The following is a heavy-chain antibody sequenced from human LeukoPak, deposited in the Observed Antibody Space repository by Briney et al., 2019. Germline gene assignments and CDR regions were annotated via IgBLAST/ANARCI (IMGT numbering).Heavy chain of an antibody. CDR2: IKQDGSER. CDR1: GFTFSGFS. Sequence: GGSLRLSCAASGFTFSGFSMSWVRQSPTKGLEWVANIKQDGSERYYVDSVKGRFTISRDNAKNSLSLQMNNLRVEDTAVYYCARAGSHWHYVYWGEGTVVTVSS. J-gene: IGHJ4*02. D-gene: IGHD3-10*01. CDR3: ARAGSHWHYVY. V-gene: IGHV3-7*01.